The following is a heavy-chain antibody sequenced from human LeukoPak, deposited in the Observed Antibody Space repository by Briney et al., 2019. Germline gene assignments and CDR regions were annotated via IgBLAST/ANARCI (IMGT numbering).Heavy chain of an antibody. V-gene: IGHV3-30-3*01. Sequence: GGSLRLSCAASGFTFSIYAMHWVRQAPGKGLEWVAVISYDGSNKYYADSVKGRFTISRDNSKNTLYLQMNSLRAEDTAVYYCARSPDYYYYGMDVWGQGTTVTVSS. CDR1: GFTFSIYA. J-gene: IGHJ6*02. CDR3: ARSPDYYYYGMDV. CDR2: ISYDGSNK.